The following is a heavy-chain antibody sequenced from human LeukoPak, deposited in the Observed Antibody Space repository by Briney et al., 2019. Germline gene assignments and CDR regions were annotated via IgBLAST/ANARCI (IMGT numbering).Heavy chain of an antibody. CDR1: GYTFTSYD. J-gene: IGHJ4*02. CDR3: ARGLKRWIQLWLNY. CDR2: MNPNSGNT. V-gene: IGHV1-8*01. Sequence: GASVKVSRKASGYTFTSYDINWVRQATGQGLEWMGWMNPNSGNTGHAQKFQGRVTMTRNTSISTAYMELSSLRSEDTAVYYCARGLKRWIQLWLNYWGQGTLVTVSS. D-gene: IGHD5-18*01.